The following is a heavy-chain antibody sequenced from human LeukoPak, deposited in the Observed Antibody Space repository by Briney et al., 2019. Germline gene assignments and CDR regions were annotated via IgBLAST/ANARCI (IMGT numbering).Heavy chain of an antibody. D-gene: IGHD3-10*01. CDR2: MNPNSGNT. Sequence: ASVKVSCKASGYTFTSYGINWVRQATGQGLEWMGWMNPNSGNTGYAQKFRGRVTITRNTSISTAYMELSSLRSEDTAVYYCARPSGYGSGSFNFDYWGQGTLVTVSS. CDR1: GYTFTSYG. V-gene: IGHV1-8*03. J-gene: IGHJ4*02. CDR3: ARPSGYGSGSFNFDY.